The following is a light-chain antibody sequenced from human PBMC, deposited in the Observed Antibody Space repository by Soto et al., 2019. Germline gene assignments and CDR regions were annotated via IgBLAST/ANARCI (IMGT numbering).Light chain of an antibody. CDR2: GAP. CDR3: QQYNNWWT. Sequence: EIVMTQSPATLSVSPGERATLSCRASQSVSNNLAWYQKKPGQAPRLLIYGAPTRATGIPARFSGSGSGTEFTLTISSLKSEDFAVYYCQQYNNWWTFGQGTRVEIK. V-gene: IGKV3-15*01. J-gene: IGKJ1*01. CDR1: QSVSNN.